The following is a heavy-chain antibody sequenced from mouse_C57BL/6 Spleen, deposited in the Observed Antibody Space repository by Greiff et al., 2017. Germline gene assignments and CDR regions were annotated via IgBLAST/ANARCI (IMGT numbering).Heavy chain of an antibody. J-gene: IGHJ2*01. CDR2: IDPSDSAT. V-gene: IGHV1-52*01. Sequence: QVQLQQPGAELVRPGSSVKLSCKASGYTFTSYWMHWVKQRPIQGLEWIGNIDPSDSATHYNQKFKDKATLTVDKSSSTAYMQLSSLTSVASAVFYCARKRSFAYWGQGATVTVSS. CDR1: GYTFTSYW. CDR3: ARKRSFAY.